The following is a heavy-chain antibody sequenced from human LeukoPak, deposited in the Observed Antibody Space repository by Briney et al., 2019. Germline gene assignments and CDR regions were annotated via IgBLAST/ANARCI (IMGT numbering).Heavy chain of an antibody. J-gene: IGHJ4*02. CDR1: GFTFSSHA. CDR2: ISGNGANT. D-gene: IGHD6-19*01. CDR3: ARSTYSSGWRDY. Sequence: LPGGSLRLSCAPSGFTFSSHAMSWVRQAPGKGLEWVSGISGNGANTYYADSVKGRFTISRDNSKNTLYLQMNSLRAEDTAVYYCARSTYSSGWRDYWGQGTLLTVSS. V-gene: IGHV3-23*01.